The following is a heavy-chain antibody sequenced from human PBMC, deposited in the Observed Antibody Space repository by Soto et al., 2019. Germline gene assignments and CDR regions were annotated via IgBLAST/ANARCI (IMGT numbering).Heavy chain of an antibody. CDR2: INPETGGT. CDR1: GYTFTGYY. Sequence: GPPVKVSCKASGYTFTGYYVHWVREAPGQGLEWMGWINPETGGTSYAQKFQGRVTLSRDTSINTAYLELSRLRFDDAAVYFCARERYQVISDGMDVWGQGTTVTVSS. D-gene: IGHD2-2*01. V-gene: IGHV1-2*02. J-gene: IGHJ6*02. CDR3: ARERYQVISDGMDV.